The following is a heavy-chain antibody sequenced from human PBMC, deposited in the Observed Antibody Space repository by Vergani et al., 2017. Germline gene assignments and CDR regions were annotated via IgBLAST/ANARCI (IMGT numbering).Heavy chain of an antibody. CDR1: GGTFSSYA. CDR2: IIPIFGTA. Sequence: QVQLVQSGAEVKKPGSSVKVSCKASGGTFSSYAISWVRQAPGQGLEWMGGIIPIFGTANYAQKFQGRVTITADESTGTAYMELSSLGSEDTAVYYCARSRKRTRDDSSGYYYVGYFQHWGQGTLVTVSS. D-gene: IGHD3-22*01. V-gene: IGHV1-69*01. CDR3: ARSRKRTRDDSSGYYYVGYFQH. J-gene: IGHJ1*01.